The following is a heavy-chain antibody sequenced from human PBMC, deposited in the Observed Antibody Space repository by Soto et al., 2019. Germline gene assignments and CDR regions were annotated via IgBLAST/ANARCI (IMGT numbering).Heavy chain of an antibody. CDR1: GGTCISYW. CDR2: IKQDGSEK. D-gene: IGHD3-3*01. J-gene: IGHJ5*02. Sequence: VGSLRLSCAASGGTCISYWMSWVRQATGKGLEWVANIKQDGSEKYYVDSVKGRFTISRDNAKNSLYLQMNSLRAEDTAVYYCARDLDLRDFWSGHFGGVWFDPWGQGTLVTVSS. CDR3: ARDLDLRDFWSGHFGGVWFDP. V-gene: IGHV3-7*01.